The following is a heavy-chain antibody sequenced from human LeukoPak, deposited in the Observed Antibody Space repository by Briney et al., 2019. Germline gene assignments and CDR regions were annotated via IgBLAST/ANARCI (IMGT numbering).Heavy chain of an antibody. CDR1: GGSMSSSSYY. CDR3: ARYNWNYVTFDY. V-gene: IGHV4-39*01. Sequence: SETLSLTCTVSGGSMSSSSYYWGWIRQPPGKGLEWIGSIYYSGSTYYNPSLKSRVTISVDTSKNQFSLKLSSVTAADTAVYYCARYNWNYVTFDYWGQGTLVTVSS. J-gene: IGHJ4*02. D-gene: IGHD1-7*01. CDR2: IYYSGST.